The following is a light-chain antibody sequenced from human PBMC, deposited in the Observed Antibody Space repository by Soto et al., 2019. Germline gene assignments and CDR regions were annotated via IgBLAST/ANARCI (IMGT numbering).Light chain of an antibody. CDR1: QSISRW. V-gene: IGKV1-5*01. Sequence: DIQMTHSPSTLSASVGYRFNITCRASQSISRWLAWYQQKPGKAPKLVIHDATSLESGVPSRFSGSGSGTDFTLTISSLKPEDFANYYCQQSYSTPRITFGQGTRLEI. CDR3: QQSYSTPRIT. J-gene: IGKJ5*01. CDR2: DAT.